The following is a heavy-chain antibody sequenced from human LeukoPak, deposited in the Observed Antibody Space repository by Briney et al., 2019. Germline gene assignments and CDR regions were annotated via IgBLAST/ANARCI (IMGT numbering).Heavy chain of an antibody. CDR2: ISSTSTST. CDR3: ARGRSGYYFDY. Sequence: GGSLRLSCTASGFTVSSDYMSWVRQAPGKGLEWVSYISSTSTSTYYADSAKGRFTISRDNAQNSLYLQMNSLGDDDTAVYYCARGRSGYYFDYWGQGTLVTVSS. CDR1: GFTVSSDY. V-gene: IGHV3-48*02. D-gene: IGHD3-22*01. J-gene: IGHJ4*02.